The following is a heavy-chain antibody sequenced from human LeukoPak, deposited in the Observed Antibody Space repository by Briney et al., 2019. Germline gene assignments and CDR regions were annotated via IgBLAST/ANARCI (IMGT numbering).Heavy chain of an antibody. CDR1: GDSINNYY. D-gene: IGHD3-22*01. V-gene: IGHV4-59*12. CDR2: ISYSGSS. J-gene: IGHJ6*03. Sequence: SETLSLTCTVSGDSINNYYWSWIRQPPGKGLEWIGYISYSGSSNYNPSLKSRVTISVETSKNRFSLKLSAVTAADTAVYYCARDRFDDSSGYYYHYYYYMDVWGKGTTVTVSS. CDR3: ARDRFDDSSGYYYHYYYYMDV.